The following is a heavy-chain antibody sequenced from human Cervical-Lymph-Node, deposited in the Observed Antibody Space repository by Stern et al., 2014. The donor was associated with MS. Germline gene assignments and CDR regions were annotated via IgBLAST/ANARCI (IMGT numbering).Heavy chain of an antibody. D-gene: IGHD6-19*01. CDR2: LNSDGSST. Sequence: EVQLVDSGGGLVQPGGSLRLSCAASGFTFSSYWMHWVRQAPGQGLVWVSRLNSDGSSTSYADSVKGRFTISRDNAKNTLYLQMNSLRAEDTAVYDCARDHSTGWYFFDYWGQGTLVTVSS. J-gene: IGHJ4*02. CDR3: ARDHSTGWYFFDY. V-gene: IGHV3-74*01. CDR1: GFTFSSYW.